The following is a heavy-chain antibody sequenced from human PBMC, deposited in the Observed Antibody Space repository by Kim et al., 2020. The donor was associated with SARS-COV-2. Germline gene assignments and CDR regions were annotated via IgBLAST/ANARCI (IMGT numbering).Heavy chain of an antibody. CDR2: IDPSDSYT. D-gene: IGHD3-22*01. CDR1: GYSFTSYW. J-gene: IGHJ6*02. CDR3: ARGLEMATNRYYYGMDV. V-gene: IGHV5-10-1*01. Sequence: GASLKISCKGSGYSFTSYWISWVRQMPGKGLEWMGRIDPSDSYTNYSPSFQGHVTISADKSISTAYLQWSSLKASDTAMYYCARGLEMATNRYYYGMDVWGQGTTVTVSS.